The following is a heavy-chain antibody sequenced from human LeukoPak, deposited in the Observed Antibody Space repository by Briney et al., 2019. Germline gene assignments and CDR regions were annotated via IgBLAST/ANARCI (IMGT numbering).Heavy chain of an antibody. Sequence: GGSLRLSCAASGLSFSSHAMSWVRQAPGKGLEWASVISSSADSTYYADSVKGRFTISRDNSKNMLYLQMHSLRAEDTAVYYCAKNGLWFGELLGDYWGQGTLVTVSS. V-gene: IGHV3-23*01. J-gene: IGHJ4*02. D-gene: IGHD3-10*01. CDR1: GLSFSSHA. CDR2: ISSSADST. CDR3: AKNGLWFGELLGDY.